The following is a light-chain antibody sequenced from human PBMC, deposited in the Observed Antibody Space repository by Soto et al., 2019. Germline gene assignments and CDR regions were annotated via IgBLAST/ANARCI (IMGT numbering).Light chain of an antibody. CDR1: QSVLFSSNNQNY. Sequence: DIVMTQSPDSLAVSLGERATIKCKSSQSVLFSSNNQNYLAWYQQKPGQPPKLLIYWASTRESGVPDRFSGSGSGTDFTLTISSLQAEDVAVYYCHQYYGNPLTFGGGTKVEIK. CDR3: HQYYGNPLT. V-gene: IGKV4-1*01. CDR2: WAS. J-gene: IGKJ4*01.